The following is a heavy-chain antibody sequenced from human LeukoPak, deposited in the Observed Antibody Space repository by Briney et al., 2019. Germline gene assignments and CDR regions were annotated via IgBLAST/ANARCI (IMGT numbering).Heavy chain of an antibody. CDR3: ARAMDV. CDR1: GLTFSNYR. CDR2: IKQDGSEK. Sequence: GSLRLSCAASGLTFSNYRMNWVRQTPGKGLEWVANIKQDGSEKYYVDSVKGRFTISRDNAKNSMYLQMNSLRGEDTAVYYCARAMDVWGQGTTVTVSS. J-gene: IGHJ6*02. V-gene: IGHV3-7*01.